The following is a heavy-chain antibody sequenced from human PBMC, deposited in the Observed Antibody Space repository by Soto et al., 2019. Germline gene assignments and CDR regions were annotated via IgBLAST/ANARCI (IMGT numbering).Heavy chain of an antibody. D-gene: IGHD6-19*01. V-gene: IGHV5-51*01. Sequence: GESLKISCKASGYSIANYWIGWVRQVPGKGLEWMGIVYPADSDTRYSPSFQGQVTISADKSITTAYLQWNSLKASDTAIYYCGRLAVAGTEDYFDYWCQGTPVTVSS. J-gene: IGHJ4*02. CDR2: VYPADSDT. CDR3: GRLAVAGTEDYFDY. CDR1: GYSIANYW.